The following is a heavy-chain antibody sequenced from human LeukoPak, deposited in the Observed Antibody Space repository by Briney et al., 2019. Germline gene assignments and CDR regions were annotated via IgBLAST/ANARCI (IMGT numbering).Heavy chain of an antibody. CDR2: ISTDGSST. Sequence: GGSLRLSCAASGFTFSIFWMHWVRQAPGKGLVWVSRISTDGSSTSYADSVKGRFTISRDNAKNTLYLQMNSLRAEDTAVYYCARDSLEYTTSSAAYWGQGALVTVSS. V-gene: IGHV3-74*01. CDR1: GFTFSIFW. D-gene: IGHD6-13*01. CDR3: ARDSLEYTTSSAAY. J-gene: IGHJ4*02.